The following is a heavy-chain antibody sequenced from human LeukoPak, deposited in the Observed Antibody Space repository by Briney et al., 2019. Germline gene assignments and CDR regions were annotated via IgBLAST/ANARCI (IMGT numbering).Heavy chain of an antibody. Sequence: PSETLSLTCTVSGGSISSSSYYWGWIRQPPGKGLEWIGSIYYSGSTYYNPSLKSRVTISVDTSKNQFSLKLSSVTAADTAVYYCARAGGGGRTYYYYYMDVWGKGTTVTVSS. CDR2: IYYSGST. V-gene: IGHV4-39*07. J-gene: IGHJ6*03. CDR1: GGSISSSSYY. CDR3: ARAGGGGRTYYYYYMDV. D-gene: IGHD1-14*01.